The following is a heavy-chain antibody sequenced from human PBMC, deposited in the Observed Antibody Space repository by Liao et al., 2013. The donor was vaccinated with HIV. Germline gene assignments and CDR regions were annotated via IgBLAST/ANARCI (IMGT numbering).Heavy chain of an antibody. CDR2: INHSGLT. CDR1: GGSFSGFY. Sequence: QVQLQQWGAGLLKPSETLSLTCAVHGGSFSGFYWSWIRQSPRKGDVEWLAEINHSGLTKYRPSLKSRVTISVDTSKSQFSLNLTSVTAADTAVYFCAGGLSRGWQQLVSWGQGTVVTVSS. V-gene: IGHV4-34*02. D-gene: IGHD6-13*01. CDR3: AGGLSRGWQQLVS. J-gene: IGHJ4*02.